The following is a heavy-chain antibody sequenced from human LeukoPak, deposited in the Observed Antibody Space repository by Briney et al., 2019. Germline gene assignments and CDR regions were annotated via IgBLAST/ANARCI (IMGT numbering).Heavy chain of an antibody. CDR2: IYYSGSV. CDR3: ATISGGAFDI. J-gene: IGHJ3*02. D-gene: IGHD1-26*01. V-gene: IGHV4-28*05. CDR1: GYSISSSNW. Sequence: PSETLSLTCAVSGYSISSSNWWGWIRQPPGRGLEWVGHIYYSGSVYYNPSFKSRVTMSEDTSKNQFSLKLSSATDVDTAVYYCATISGGAFDIWGQGTMVTVSS.